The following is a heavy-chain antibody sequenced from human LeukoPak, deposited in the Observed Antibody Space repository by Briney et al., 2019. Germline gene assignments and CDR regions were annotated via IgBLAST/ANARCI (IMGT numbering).Heavy chain of an antibody. CDR1: GGSISSYY. Sequence: SEALSLTCTVSGGSISSYYWSWIRQPAGKGLEWIGRIYTSGSTNYNPSLKSRVTMSVDTSKNQFSLKLSSVTAADTAVYYCARDESGSYYAYFDYWGQGTLVTVSS. J-gene: IGHJ4*02. CDR3: ARDESGSYYAYFDY. V-gene: IGHV4-4*07. CDR2: IYTSGST. D-gene: IGHD1-26*01.